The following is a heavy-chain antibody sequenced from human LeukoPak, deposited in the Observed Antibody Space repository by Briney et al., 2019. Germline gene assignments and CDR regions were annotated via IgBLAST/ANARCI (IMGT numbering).Heavy chain of an antibody. J-gene: IGHJ4*02. D-gene: IGHD3-3*01. V-gene: IGHV4-59*02. CDR3: ARLSTYYDFWSPLDY. Sequence: SETLSLTCTVSGASVRSHYWSWIRQPPGEGLEWIGYVSYSGGTNYNPSLKSRVTISLDTSKDQFSLRLNSVTAADTAVYFCARLSTYYDFWSPLDYWGQGTLVTVSS. CDR1: GASVRSHY. CDR2: VSYSGGT.